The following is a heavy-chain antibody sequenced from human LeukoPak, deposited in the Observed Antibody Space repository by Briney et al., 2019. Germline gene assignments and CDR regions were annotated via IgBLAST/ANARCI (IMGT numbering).Heavy chain of an antibody. Sequence: GGSLRLSCAASGFTFSSYGMSWVRQAPGKGLEWVSAISGSGGSTYYADSMKGRFTISRDNSKNTLYLQMNSLRAEDTAVYYCATQSTATGTTVDYWGQGTLVTVSS. CDR2: ISGSGGST. CDR1: GFTFSSYG. D-gene: IGHD1-1*01. CDR3: ATQSTATGTTVDY. V-gene: IGHV3-23*01. J-gene: IGHJ4*02.